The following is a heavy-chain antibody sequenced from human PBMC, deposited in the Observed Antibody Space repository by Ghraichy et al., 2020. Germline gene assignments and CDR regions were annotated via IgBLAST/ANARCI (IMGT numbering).Heavy chain of an antibody. Sequence: GGSLRLSCAASGFTFSSHWMHWVRQGPGKRLEWVARINQDGSEKYYVDSVKGRITISRDNSKNSVYLEMNSLRVEDTAVYYCARGTNSALDIWGQGTMVTISS. D-gene: IGHD2/OR15-2a*01. CDR1: GFTFSSHW. CDR3: ARGTNSALDI. CDR2: INQDGSEK. J-gene: IGHJ3*02. V-gene: IGHV3-7*03.